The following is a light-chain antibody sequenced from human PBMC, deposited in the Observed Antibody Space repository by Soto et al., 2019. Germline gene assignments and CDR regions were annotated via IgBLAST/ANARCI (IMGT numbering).Light chain of an antibody. V-gene: IGLV2-14*01. CDR3: SSYTSSSPTEV. Sequence: QSALTQPASVSGSPGQSITISCTGTSSDVGGYNYVSWYQQHPGKAPKLMIYDVSNRPSGVSNRFSGSKSGNTASLTSSGLQAEDEADYYCSSYTSSSPTEVFGGGTKLTVL. CDR1: SSDVGGYNY. CDR2: DVS. J-gene: IGLJ2*01.